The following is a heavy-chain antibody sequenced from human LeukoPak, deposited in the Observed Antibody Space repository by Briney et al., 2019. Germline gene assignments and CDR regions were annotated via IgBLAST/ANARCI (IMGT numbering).Heavy chain of an antibody. CDR1: DSSFSSGYY. CDR2: IYHSGST. Sequence: PSETLSLTCTVSDSSFSSGYYWGWIRQPPGKELESIGSIYHSGSTYYNPSLKSRVTISVDTSENQFSLKLTSVTAADTAVYYCARHYDPQPFDAFDIWGQGTMVTVSS. CDR3: ARHYDPQPFDAFDI. J-gene: IGHJ3*02. D-gene: IGHD3-3*01. V-gene: IGHV4-38-2*02.